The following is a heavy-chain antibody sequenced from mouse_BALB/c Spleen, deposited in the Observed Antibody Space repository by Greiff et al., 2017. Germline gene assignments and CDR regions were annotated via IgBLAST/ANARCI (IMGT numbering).Heavy chain of an antibody. CDR3: ARGDDYDYFDY. CDR2: IDPANGNT. V-gene: IGHV14-3*02. J-gene: IGHJ2*01. CDR1: GFNIKDTY. D-gene: IGHD2-4*01. Sequence: VQLKESGAELVKPGASVKLSCTASGFNIKDTYMHWVKQRPEQGLEWIGRIDPANGNTKYDPKFQGKATITADTSSNTAYLQLSSLTSEDTAVYYCARGDDYDYFDYWGQGTTLTVSS.